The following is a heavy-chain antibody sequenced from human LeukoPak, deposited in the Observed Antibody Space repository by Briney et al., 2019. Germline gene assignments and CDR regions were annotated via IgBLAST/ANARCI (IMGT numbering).Heavy chain of an antibody. V-gene: IGHV3-7*01. CDR1: GLTFNNYW. CDR2: IKQDGSEK. Sequence: GGSLRLSCAASGLTFNNYWMNWVRQAPGKGLEWVANIKQDGSEKKYVDSVKGRFTISRDNAENSLYLQMNSLRAEDTAVYYCARAAIAAARIYYYMDVWGKGTTVTVSS. J-gene: IGHJ6*03. D-gene: IGHD6-13*01. CDR3: ARAAIAAARIYYYMDV.